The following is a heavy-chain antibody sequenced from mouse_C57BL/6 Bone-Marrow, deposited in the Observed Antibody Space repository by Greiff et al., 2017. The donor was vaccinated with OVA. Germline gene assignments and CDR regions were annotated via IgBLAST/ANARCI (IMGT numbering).Heavy chain of an antibody. J-gene: IGHJ4*01. Sequence: EVKLVESGGGLVQPGESLKLSCESNEYEFPSHDMSWVRKTPEKRLELVAAINSDGGSTYYPDTMERRFIISRDNTQKTLYLQMSSLRSEDTALYYCARHYYGSTTRAMDYWGQGTSVTVSS. CDR1: EYEFPSHD. D-gene: IGHD1-1*01. CDR3: ARHYYGSTTRAMDY. CDR2: INSDGGST. V-gene: IGHV5-2*01.